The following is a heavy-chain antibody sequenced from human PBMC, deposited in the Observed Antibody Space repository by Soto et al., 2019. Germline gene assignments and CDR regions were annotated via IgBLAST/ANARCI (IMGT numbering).Heavy chain of an antibody. D-gene: IGHD1-26*01. J-gene: IGHJ3*02. CDR3: VRRGLGNGFDS. V-gene: IGHV3-23*01. Sequence: EVQLLESGGGLLQPGGSLRLSCAASGFTFKNFGMSWVRQAPGKGLEWVSAISGWGTDPDHAESVKGRFTISRDNSKNPLSLQMNSKRAEDTAVYYCVRRGLGNGFDSWGQGTMVRVSS. CDR2: ISGWGTDP. CDR1: GFTFKNFG.